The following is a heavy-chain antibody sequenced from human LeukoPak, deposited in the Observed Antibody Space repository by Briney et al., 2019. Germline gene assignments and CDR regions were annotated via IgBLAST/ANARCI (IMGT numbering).Heavy chain of an antibody. CDR3: ARDKSYDYVWGSYRPTNWFDP. Sequence: PSQTLSFTCTVSGGSISSGSYYWSWIRQPAGKGLEWIGRIYTSGSTNYNPSLKSRVTISVDTSKNQFSLKLSSVTAADTAVYYCARDKSYDYVWGSYRPTNWFDPWGQGTLVTVSS. J-gene: IGHJ5*02. CDR2: IYTSGST. V-gene: IGHV4-61*02. CDR1: GGSISSGSYY. D-gene: IGHD3-16*02.